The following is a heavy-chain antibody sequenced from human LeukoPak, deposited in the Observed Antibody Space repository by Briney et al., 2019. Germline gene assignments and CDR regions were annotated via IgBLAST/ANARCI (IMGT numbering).Heavy chain of an antibody. Sequence: PGGSLRLSCAASRFTFSSYGMSWVRQAPGKGLEWVSAISISGGSTYYADSVKGRFTISRDNSKNTLYLQMNSLRAEDTAVYYCARLDSSGYLGAFDIWGQGTMVTVSS. V-gene: IGHV3-23*01. CDR3: ARLDSSGYLGAFDI. D-gene: IGHD3-22*01. CDR2: ISISGGST. CDR1: RFTFSSYG. J-gene: IGHJ3*02.